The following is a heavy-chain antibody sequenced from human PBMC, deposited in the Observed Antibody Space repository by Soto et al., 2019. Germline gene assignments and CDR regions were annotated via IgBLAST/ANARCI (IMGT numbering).Heavy chain of an antibody. D-gene: IGHD3-10*01. J-gene: IGHJ4*02. CDR3: ARAGSYRYFDY. CDR1: GGSVSSGGYY. Sequence: QVQLQESGPGLVKPSETLSLTCSVSGGSVSSGGYYWSWIRQPPGKGLEWIGCIYYSGSTDYNPSLKSLVTMSRDKSTNQSSLKLNSVTAADTAVYFCARAGSYRYFDYWGQGTLVTVSS. CDR2: IYYSGST. V-gene: IGHV4-61*08.